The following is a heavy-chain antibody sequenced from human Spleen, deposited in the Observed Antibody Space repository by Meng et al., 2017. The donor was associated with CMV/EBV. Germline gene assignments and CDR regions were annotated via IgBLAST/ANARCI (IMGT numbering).Heavy chain of an antibody. J-gene: IGHJ6*02. D-gene: IGHD7-27*01. CDR3: VQSGGMDV. V-gene: IGHV3-23*01. CDR2: ISGSGGST. CDR1: GFTFSSYA. Sequence: GESLKISCAASGFTFSSYAMSWVRQAPGKGLEWVSAISGSGGSTYYADSVKGRFTISRDNAKNSLYLQMNSLRAEDTAVYYCVQSGGMDVWGQGTTVTVSS.